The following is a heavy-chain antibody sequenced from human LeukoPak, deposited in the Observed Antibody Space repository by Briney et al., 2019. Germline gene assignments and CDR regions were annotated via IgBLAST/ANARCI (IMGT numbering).Heavy chain of an antibody. CDR2: IYYSGST. CDR1: GGSISSYY. J-gene: IGHJ4*02. CDR3: ARAAKRGYYDHPGIFDY. D-gene: IGHD3-22*01. Sequence: SETLSLTCTVSGGSISSYYWSWIRQPPGKGLEWIGYIYYSGSTNYNPSLKSRVTISVDTSKNQFSLKLSSVTAADTAVYHCARAAKRGYYDHPGIFDYWGQGTLVTVSS. V-gene: IGHV4-59*01.